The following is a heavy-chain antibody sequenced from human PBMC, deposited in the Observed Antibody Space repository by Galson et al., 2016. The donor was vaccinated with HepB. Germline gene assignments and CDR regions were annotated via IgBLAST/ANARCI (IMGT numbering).Heavy chain of an antibody. J-gene: IGHJ6*02. CDR2: IIPIFRTT. V-gene: IGHV1-69*06. CDR1: GGTFSSYA. Sequence: SVKVSCKVSGGTFSSYAISWVRQAPGQGLEWMGRIIPIFRTTNYAQKFQGRVTITADKSTGTVYMELSSLRSDDTAVYYCARANHIVVVTLTSGDYGMDVCGQGPTVTVSS. CDR3: ARANHIVVVTLTSGDYGMDV. D-gene: IGHD2-21*02.